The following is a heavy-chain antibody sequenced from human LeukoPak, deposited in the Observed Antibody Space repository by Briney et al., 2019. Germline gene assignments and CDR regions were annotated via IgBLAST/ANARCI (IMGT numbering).Heavy chain of an antibody. CDR1: GFTFRNYG. Sequence: GGSLRLSCAASGFTFRNYGMHWVRQAPGQGLEWVAMIWYDGSNENFADSVKGRFTISRDNSKNTLYPEANSLRAEDTAMYYCARDSSMVKGNWFGPWGQGTLVIVSS. J-gene: IGHJ5*02. CDR3: ARDSSMVKGNWFGP. D-gene: IGHD5-18*01. CDR2: IWYDGSNE. V-gene: IGHV3-33*01.